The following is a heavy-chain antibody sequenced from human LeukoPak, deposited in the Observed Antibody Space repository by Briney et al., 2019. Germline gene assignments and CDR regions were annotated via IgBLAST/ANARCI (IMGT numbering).Heavy chain of an antibody. Sequence: SETLSLTCTVSGDSISSSSYYWDWIRQPPGKGLEWIGSIYYSGSTYYNPSLKSRVTISVDTSKNQFSLKLSSVTAADTAVYYCARVYSYGYWKFDYWGQGTLVTVSS. CDR3: ARVYSYGYWKFDY. CDR1: GDSISSSSYY. CDR2: IYYSGST. J-gene: IGHJ4*02. V-gene: IGHV4-39*01. D-gene: IGHD5-18*01.